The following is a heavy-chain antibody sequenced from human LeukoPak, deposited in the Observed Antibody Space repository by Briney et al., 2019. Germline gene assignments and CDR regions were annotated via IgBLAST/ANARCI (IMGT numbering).Heavy chain of an antibody. D-gene: IGHD5-12*01. V-gene: IGHV3-7*03. Sequence: GGSLRLSCAASGFTFSSYWMSWVRQAPGKGLEWVANIKQDGSEKYYVDSVKGRFTISRDNAKNSLYLQMNSLRAEDTAVYYCAKDGYGDYDYPDYWGQGTLVTVSS. CDR1: GFTFSSYW. CDR2: IKQDGSEK. J-gene: IGHJ4*02. CDR3: AKDGYGDYDYPDY.